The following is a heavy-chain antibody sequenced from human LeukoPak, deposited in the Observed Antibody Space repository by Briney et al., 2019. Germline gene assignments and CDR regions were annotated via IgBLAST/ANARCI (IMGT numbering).Heavy chain of an antibody. CDR2: INPNNGGT. V-gene: IGHV1-2*02. D-gene: IGHD2-15*01. J-gene: IGHJ4*02. Sequence: ASVKVSCKASGYRFTGYYMHWVRQAPGQGLEWMGWINPNNGGTNYPQNFRGRVTMTRETSISTAYMELSRLRSDDTAVYNCARGYCSAGDCYEFDHWGQGPLVTVSS. CDR1: GYRFTGYY. CDR3: ARGYCSAGDCYEFDH.